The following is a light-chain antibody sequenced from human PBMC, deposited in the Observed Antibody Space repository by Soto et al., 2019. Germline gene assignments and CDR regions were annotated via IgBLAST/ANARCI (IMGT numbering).Light chain of an antibody. CDR3: CSYAGTYTLYV. J-gene: IGLJ1*01. CDR2: DVT. V-gene: IGLV2-11*01. Sequence: QSALTQPRSVSGSPGQSVTISCTGTSSDVGGYNYVSWYQQHPAKAPKLLIYDVTKRPSGVPDRFSGSKSGNTASLIISGLQAEDEADYYCCSYAGTYTLYVFGTGPKLTVL. CDR1: SSDVGGYNY.